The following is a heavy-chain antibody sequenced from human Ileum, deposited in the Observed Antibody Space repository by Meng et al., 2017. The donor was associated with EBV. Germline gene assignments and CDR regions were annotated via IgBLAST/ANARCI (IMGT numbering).Heavy chain of an antibody. Sequence: QVVQSGAEVKKPGASLKASFKDSEYTFTNYDISWVRQATGQGLEWMGWMNPKTGTAHYAQKFQGRVSMTRDTSITTAYMELSSLTSEDTAVYYCVRTLERGDYWGQGTLVTVSS. CDR3: VRTLERGDY. V-gene: IGHV1-8*01. J-gene: IGHJ4*02. CDR2: MNPKTGTA. D-gene: IGHD5-24*01. CDR1: EYTFTNYD.